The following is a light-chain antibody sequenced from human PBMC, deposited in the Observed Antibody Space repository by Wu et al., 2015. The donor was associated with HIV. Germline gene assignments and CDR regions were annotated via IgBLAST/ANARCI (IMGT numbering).Light chain of an antibody. J-gene: IGKJ3*01. CDR3: QQYNNWPKT. CDR1: QSVSFY. CDR2: GAS. V-gene: IGKV3-15*01. Sequence: EVLMTQSPDTVSVFPGERVTLSCRASQSVSFYLAWYHQKPGQAPRLLIYGASTWATGIPARFSGSGSGTEFTLTISSMQSEDFAVYYCQQYNNWPKTFGPGTKVDIK.